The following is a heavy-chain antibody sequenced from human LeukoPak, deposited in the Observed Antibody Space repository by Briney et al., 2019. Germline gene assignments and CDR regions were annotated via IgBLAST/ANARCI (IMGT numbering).Heavy chain of an antibody. D-gene: IGHD3-9*01. CDR1: GGSISSYY. V-gene: IGHV4-4*07. CDR2: IYTSGST. J-gene: IGHJ6*03. Sequence: SETLSLTCTVSGGSISSYYWSWIRQPAGKGLEWIGRIYTSGSTNYNPSLKSRVTMSVDTSKNQFSLKLSSVTAADTAVYYCARDLLPTYYDILTGYPYYYYMDVWGKGTTVTVSS. CDR3: ARDLLPTYYDILTGYPYYYYMDV.